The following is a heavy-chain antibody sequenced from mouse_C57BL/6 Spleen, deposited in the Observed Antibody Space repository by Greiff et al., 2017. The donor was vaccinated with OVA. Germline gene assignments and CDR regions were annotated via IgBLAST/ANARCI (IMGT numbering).Heavy chain of an antibody. D-gene: IGHD1-1*01. CDR2: IWWDDDK. Sequence: QVTLKVCGPGILQPSQTLSLTCSFSGFSLSTFGMGVGWIRQPSGKGLEWLAHIWWDDDKYYNTAMKRRLTISKDTYKHQVILKIANVDTADTATYYCARRNYGSSWYFDVWGTGTTVTVSS. CDR1: GFSLSTFGMG. J-gene: IGHJ1*03. V-gene: IGHV8-8*01. CDR3: ARRNYGSSWYFDV.